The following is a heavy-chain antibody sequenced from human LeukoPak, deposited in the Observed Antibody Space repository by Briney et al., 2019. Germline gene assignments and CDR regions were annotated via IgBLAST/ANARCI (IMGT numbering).Heavy chain of an antibody. J-gene: IGHJ6*03. CDR1: GFTFSDYY. V-gene: IGHV3-11*04. CDR3: ARENYGDPYYYYYYMDV. Sequence: KTGGSLRLSCAASGFTFSDYYMSWIRQAPGKGLEWVSYISSSGSTIYYADSVKGRFNISRDNAKNSLYLQMNSLRAEDTAVYYCARENYGDPYYYYYYMDVWGKGTTVTISS. D-gene: IGHD4-17*01. CDR2: ISSSGSTI.